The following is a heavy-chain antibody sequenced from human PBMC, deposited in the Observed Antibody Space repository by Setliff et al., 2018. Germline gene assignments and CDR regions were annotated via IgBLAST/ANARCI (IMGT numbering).Heavy chain of an antibody. CDR2: ISAYNGNT. D-gene: IGHD3-3*01. V-gene: IGHV1-18*01. J-gene: IGHJ6*02. CDR3: AREEAHLSIFGVVITSVGDYYYGMDV. CDR1: GYTFTSYA. Sequence: ASVKVSCKASGYTFTSYAMNWVRQAPGQGLEWLGWISAYNGNTNYAQKLQGRVTMTTDTSTSAAYMELRSLRSDDTAVYYCAREEAHLSIFGVVITSVGDYYYGMDVWGQGTTVTSP.